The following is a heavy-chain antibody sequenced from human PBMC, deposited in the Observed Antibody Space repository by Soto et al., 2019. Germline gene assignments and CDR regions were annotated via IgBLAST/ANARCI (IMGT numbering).Heavy chain of an antibody. CDR1: GFLFTRNW. CDR3: AKHPQSYDVYHWAYFDF. D-gene: IGHD3-3*01. J-gene: IGHJ4*02. V-gene: IGHV3-7*01. CDR2: INLDGSER. Sequence: RGSLRLSCAASGFLFTRNWMAWVRQAPGKGLEWVASINLDGSERNYVDSVRGRFTISRDNADNSLSLLMNSLRVEDTAMYFCAKHPQSYDVYHWAYFDFWGQGSLVTVSS.